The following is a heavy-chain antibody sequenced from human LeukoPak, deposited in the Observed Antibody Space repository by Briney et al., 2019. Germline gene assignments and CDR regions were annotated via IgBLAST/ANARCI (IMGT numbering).Heavy chain of an antibody. CDR1: GFTFSSYA. J-gene: IGHJ3*02. CDR2: ISVSGGST. Sequence: PGGSLRLSCAASGFTFSSYAMSWVRQAPGKGLVWVSAISVSGGSTYYADSVKGRFTITRDNSKKTLYLQMNSLRAEDTALYYCAKRRGGSYYDAFDIWGQGTMVTVSS. V-gene: IGHV3-23*01. CDR3: AKRRGGSYYDAFDI. D-gene: IGHD1-26*01.